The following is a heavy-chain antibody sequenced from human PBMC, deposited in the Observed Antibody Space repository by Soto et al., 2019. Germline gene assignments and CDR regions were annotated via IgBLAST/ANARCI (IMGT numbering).Heavy chain of an antibody. CDR1: GGTFSSYA. Sequence: QVQLVQSGAEVKKPGSSVKVSCKASGGTFSSYAISWVRQAPGQGLEWMGGIIPIFGTANYAQKFQGRVTITADESTSTAYMELSSLRSEDTAVYYCARHYDILTGLLKQYYYDSIAQTLSDYYYGMDVWGQGTTVTVSS. V-gene: IGHV1-69*01. J-gene: IGHJ6*02. CDR2: IIPIFGTA. CDR3: ARHYDILTGLLKQYYYDSIAQTLSDYYYGMDV. D-gene: IGHD3-9*01.